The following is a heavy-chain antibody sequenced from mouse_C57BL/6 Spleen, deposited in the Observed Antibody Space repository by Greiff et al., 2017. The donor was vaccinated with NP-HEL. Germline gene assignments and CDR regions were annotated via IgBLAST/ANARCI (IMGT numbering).Heavy chain of an antibody. Sequence: QVQLKQSGPELVKPGASVKISCKASGYAFSSSWMNWVKQRPGKGLEWIGRIYPGDGDTNYNGKFKGKATLTADKSSSTAYMQLSSLTSEDSAVYFCARYYSNYETWFAYWGQGTLVTVSA. CDR3: ARYYSNYETWFAY. V-gene: IGHV1-82*01. CDR2: IYPGDGDT. J-gene: IGHJ3*01. CDR1: GYAFSSSW. D-gene: IGHD2-5*01.